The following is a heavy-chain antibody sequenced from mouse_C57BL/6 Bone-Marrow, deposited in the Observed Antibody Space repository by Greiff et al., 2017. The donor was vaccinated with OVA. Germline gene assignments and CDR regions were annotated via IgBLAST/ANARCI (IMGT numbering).Heavy chain of an antibody. D-gene: IGHD1-1*01. CDR2: IHPNSGST. CDR3: ARIPVYYYGSSNHFDY. Sequence: VQLQQPGAELVKPGVSVKLSCKASGYTFTSYWMHWVKQRPGQGLEWIGMIHPNSGSTNYNEKFKSKATLTVDKSSSTAYMQLSSLTSEDSAVYYCARIPVYYYGSSNHFDYWGQGTTLTVSS. CDR1: GYTFTSYW. J-gene: IGHJ2*01. V-gene: IGHV1-64*01.